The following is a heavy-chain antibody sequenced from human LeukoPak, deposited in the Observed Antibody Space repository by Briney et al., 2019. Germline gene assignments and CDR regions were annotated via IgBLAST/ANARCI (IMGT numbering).Heavy chain of an antibody. D-gene: IGHD2-15*01. CDR1: GYTFTGYY. CDR3: ARAVQIYYFDC. CDR2: INPDSGGT. V-gene: IGHV1-2*02. J-gene: IGHJ4*02. Sequence: ASVKVSCKASGYTFTGYYLHWVRQAPGQGLEWMGWINPDSGGTNSAQIFQARVTMTRDTSISTAYMELSRLRSDDTAVYYCARAVQIYYFDCGGQGTLVTVSS.